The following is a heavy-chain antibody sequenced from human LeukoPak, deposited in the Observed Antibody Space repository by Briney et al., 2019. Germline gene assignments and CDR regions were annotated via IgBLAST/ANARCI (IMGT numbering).Heavy chain of an antibody. Sequence: ASVKVSCKASVYTFTGYYMHWVRQAPGQGLEWMGWINPNSGGTNYAQKFQGRVTMTRDTSISTAYMELSRLRSDDTAVYYCARDHRILTRYYFLAPYGMDVWGQGTTVTLSS. CDR2: INPNSGGT. CDR3: ARDHRILTRYYFLAPYGMDV. D-gene: IGHD3-9*01. J-gene: IGHJ6*02. CDR1: VYTFTGYY. V-gene: IGHV1-2*02.